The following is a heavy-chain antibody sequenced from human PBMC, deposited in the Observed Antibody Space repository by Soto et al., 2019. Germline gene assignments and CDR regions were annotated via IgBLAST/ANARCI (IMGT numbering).Heavy chain of an antibody. Sequence: QVQLVQSGAEVKKPGASVKVSCKASGYTFTSYGISWVRQAPGQGLEWMGWISAYNGNTNYAQKLQGRVTMTTXXSXSXXYMELRSLRSDDTAVYYCARCLAAVAGASYYGMDVWGQGTTVTVSS. CDR2: ISAYNGNT. CDR1: GYTFTSYG. J-gene: IGHJ6*02. CDR3: ARCLAAVAGASYYGMDV. V-gene: IGHV1-18*01. D-gene: IGHD6-19*01.